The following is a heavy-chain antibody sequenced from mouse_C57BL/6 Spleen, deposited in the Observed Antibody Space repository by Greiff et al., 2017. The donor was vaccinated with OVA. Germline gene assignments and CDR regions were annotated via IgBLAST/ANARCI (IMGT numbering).Heavy chain of an antibody. CDR2: IYWDDDK. D-gene: IGHD2-4*01. V-gene: IGHV8-12*01. CDR1: GFSLSTSGMG. J-gene: IGHJ3*01. CDR3: ARSEDYDSWFAY. Sequence: QVTLKESGPGILQSSQTLSLTCSFSGFSLSTSGMGVSWIRQPSGKGLEWLAHIYWDDDKRYNPSLKSRLTISKDTSRNQVFLKITSVDTADTATYYCARSEDYDSWFAYWGQGTLVTVSA.